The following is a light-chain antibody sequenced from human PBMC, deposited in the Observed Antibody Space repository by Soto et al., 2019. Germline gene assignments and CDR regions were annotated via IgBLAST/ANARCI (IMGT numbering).Light chain of an antibody. V-gene: IGLV2-8*01. CDR3: SSYAGSYNCV. J-gene: IGLJ3*02. CDR1: SSDVGGYNY. Sequence: QSALTQPPSASGSPGQSVTISCTGTSSDVGGYNYVSWYQQHPGKAPKLMIYEVSKRPSGVPDRFSGSKSGNTASLTVSGPQFEAEDGYFCSSYAGSYNCVFGGGTKLTVL. CDR2: EVS.